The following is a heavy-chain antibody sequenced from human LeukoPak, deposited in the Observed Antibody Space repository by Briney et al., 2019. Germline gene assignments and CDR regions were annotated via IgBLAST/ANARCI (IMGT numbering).Heavy chain of an antibody. V-gene: IGHV3-21*01. CDR3: ARDLFGTAGTEDFDY. D-gene: IGHD6-13*01. Sequence: WIRQPPGKGLEWVSSISSSSSYIYYADSVKGRFTISRDNAKNSLYLQMNSLRAEDTAVYYCARDLFGTAGTEDFDYWGQGTLVTVSS. CDR2: ISSSSSYI. J-gene: IGHJ4*02.